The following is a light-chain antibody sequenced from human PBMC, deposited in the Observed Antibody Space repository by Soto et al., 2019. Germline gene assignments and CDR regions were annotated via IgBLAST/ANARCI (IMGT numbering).Light chain of an antibody. CDR2: GVS. J-gene: IGLJ3*02. Sequence: QSALTQPASVSGSPGQSITISCTGTSSDVGAYKYVSWYQQHPGKVPKLIIYGVSNRPSGVPDRFSGSKSGTSASLAITGLQAEDEADYYCQSYDSNLKSWVFGGGTKLTVL. CDR1: SSDVGAYKY. CDR3: QSYDSNLKSWV. V-gene: IGLV2-14*03.